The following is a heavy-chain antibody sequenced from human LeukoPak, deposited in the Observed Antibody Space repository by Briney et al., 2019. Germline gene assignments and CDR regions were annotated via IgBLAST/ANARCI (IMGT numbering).Heavy chain of an antibody. J-gene: IGHJ5*02. CDR2: IDPSDSYT. Sequence: GESLKISCKGSGYSFTSYWISWVRQMLGKGLEWMGRIDPSDSYTNYSPSFQGHVTISADKSISTAYLQWSSLKASDTAMYYCARQPPAVAGSSWWFDPWGQGTLVTVSS. D-gene: IGHD6-19*01. V-gene: IGHV5-10-1*01. CDR3: ARQPPAVAGSSWWFDP. CDR1: GYSFTSYW.